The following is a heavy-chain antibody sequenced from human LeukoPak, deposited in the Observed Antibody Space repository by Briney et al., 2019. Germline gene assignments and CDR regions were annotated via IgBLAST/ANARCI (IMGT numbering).Heavy chain of an antibody. D-gene: IGHD3-10*01. V-gene: IGHV3-21*04. CDR1: GFTFSSYS. CDR3: AARKVRGVWFYLDY. J-gene: IGHJ4*02. CDR2: ISSSSSYI. Sequence: GGSLRLSCAASGFTFSSYSMNWVRQAPGKGLEWVSSISSSSSYIYYADSVKGRFTISRDNAKNSLYLQMNSLRVEDTAVYFCAARKVRGVWFYLDYWGQGTLVTVSS.